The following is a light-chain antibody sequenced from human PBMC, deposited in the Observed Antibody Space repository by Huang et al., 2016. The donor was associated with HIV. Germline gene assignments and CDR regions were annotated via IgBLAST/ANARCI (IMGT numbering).Light chain of an antibody. CDR1: QTIRRY. J-gene: IGKJ1*01. CDR3: QQSYSTPWT. CDR2: AAS. V-gene: IGKV1-39*01. Sequence: DIQMTQSPSSLSASVGDRVTITCWASQTIRRYLNWYQQKPGKAPKFLIYAASSLESGVPSSFSGSGSETDFTLTINRLQPEDVATYYCQQSYSTPWTFGQGTKVEIK.